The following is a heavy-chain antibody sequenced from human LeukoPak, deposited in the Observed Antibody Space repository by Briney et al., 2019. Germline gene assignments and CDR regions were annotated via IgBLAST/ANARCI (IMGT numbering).Heavy chain of an antibody. CDR3: ASAQGYYDSSGYLY. CDR1: GFTFSSYS. V-gene: IGHV3-48*01. Sequence: GGSLRLSCAASGFTFSSYSMNWVRQAPGKGLEWVSYISSSSSTIYYADSVKGRFTISRDNAKNSLYLQMNSLRAEDTAVYYCASAQGYYDSSGYLYWGQGTLVTVSS. CDR2: ISSSSSTI. J-gene: IGHJ4*02. D-gene: IGHD3-22*01.